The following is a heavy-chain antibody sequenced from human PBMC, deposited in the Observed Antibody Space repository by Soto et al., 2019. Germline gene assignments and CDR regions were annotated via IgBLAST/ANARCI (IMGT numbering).Heavy chain of an antibody. CDR1: GGSISSYY. V-gene: IGHV4-59*01. J-gene: IGHJ5*02. Sequence: PSETLSLTCTVSGGSISSYYWSWIRQPPGKGLEWIGYIYYSGSTNYNPSLKSRVTISVDTSKNQFSLKLSSVTAADTAVYYCARSRGYDFWSGHNWFDPWGQGTLVTVSS. CDR3: ARSRGYDFWSGHNWFDP. CDR2: IYYSGST. D-gene: IGHD3-3*01.